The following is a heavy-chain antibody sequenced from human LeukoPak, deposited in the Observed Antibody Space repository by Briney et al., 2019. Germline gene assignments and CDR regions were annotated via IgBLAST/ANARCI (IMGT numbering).Heavy chain of an antibody. J-gene: IGHJ6*02. Sequence: SETLSLTCTVSGGSISSYYWSWIRQPAGKGLEWIGRIYTSGSTNYNPSLKSRVTMSVDTSKNQFSLKLSSATAADTAVYYCASGWFGELLDYYGMDVWGQGTTVTVSS. CDR1: GGSISSYY. CDR2: IYTSGST. CDR3: ASGWFGELLDYYGMDV. D-gene: IGHD3-10*01. V-gene: IGHV4-4*07.